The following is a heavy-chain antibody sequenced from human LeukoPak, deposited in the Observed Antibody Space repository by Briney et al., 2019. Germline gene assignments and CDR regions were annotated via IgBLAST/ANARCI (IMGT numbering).Heavy chain of an antibody. CDR3: AKYYDILTGYPSGAFDY. Sequence: GGSLRLSCAASGFGFSTHDMSCGRQVPGKGLEWVSAISGSGGSTYYADSVKGRFTISRDNSKNTLYLQMNSLRAEETDVYYCAKYYDILTGYPSGAFDYWGQGTLVTVSS. J-gene: IGHJ4*02. V-gene: IGHV3-23*01. CDR2: ISGSGGST. D-gene: IGHD3-9*01. CDR1: GFGFSTHD.